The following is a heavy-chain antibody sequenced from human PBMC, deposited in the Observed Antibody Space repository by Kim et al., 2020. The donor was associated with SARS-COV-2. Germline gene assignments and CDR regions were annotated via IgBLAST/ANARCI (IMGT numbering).Heavy chain of an antibody. D-gene: IGHD2-8*01. V-gene: IGHV4-39*01. CDR3: ATVVMVYATEYFQH. J-gene: IGHJ1*01. CDR2: IYYSGST. Sequence: SETLSLTCTVSGGSISSSSYYWGWIRQPPGKGLEWIGSIYYSGSTYYNPSLKSRVTISVDTSKNQFSLKLSSVTAADTAVYYCATVVMVYATEYFQHWGQGTLVTVSS. CDR1: GGSISSSSYY.